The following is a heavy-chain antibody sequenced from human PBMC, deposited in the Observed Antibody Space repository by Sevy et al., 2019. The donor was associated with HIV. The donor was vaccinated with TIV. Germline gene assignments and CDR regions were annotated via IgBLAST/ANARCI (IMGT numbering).Heavy chain of an antibody. Sequence: GGSLRLSCAASGFTVSDNYMSWVRQAPGKGLEWVSLIYSGGSTYYAVSVKGRFTISRDNSKNTLYLKMDSLRAEDTAVYYCAGRVTSDSFDIWGQGTMVTVSS. CDR2: IYSGGST. V-gene: IGHV3-66*02. D-gene: IGHD5-18*01. J-gene: IGHJ3*02. CDR1: GFTVSDNY. CDR3: AGRVTSDSFDI.